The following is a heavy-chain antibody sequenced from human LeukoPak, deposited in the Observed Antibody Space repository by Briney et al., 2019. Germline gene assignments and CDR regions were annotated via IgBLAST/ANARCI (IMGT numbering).Heavy chain of an antibody. CDR1: GFTFSSYA. Sequence: PGGSLRLSCAASGFTFSSYAMSWVRQAPGKGLEWVSAISGSGGSTYYADSVKGRFTISRDNSENTLYLQMNSLRAEDTAVYYCAKTRRYCSSTSCPGPFDYWGQGTLVTVSS. V-gene: IGHV3-23*01. CDR2: ISGSGGST. CDR3: AKTRRYCSSTSCPGPFDY. J-gene: IGHJ4*02. D-gene: IGHD2-2*01.